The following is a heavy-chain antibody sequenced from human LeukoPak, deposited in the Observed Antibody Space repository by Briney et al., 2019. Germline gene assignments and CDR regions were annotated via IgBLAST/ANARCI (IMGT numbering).Heavy chain of an antibody. CDR2: INHDGST. CDR1: GGSFRDYY. Sequence: SETLSLTCAVYGGSFRDYYWSWIRQPPGKGLEWIGEINHDGSTNYNPSLKSRVTISIDASNSQFFLTLTPVPAADTAVYYCAREGAYSNFVNWFDTWGQGTLVTVSS. CDR3: AREGAYSNFVNWFDT. D-gene: IGHD2/OR15-2a*01. J-gene: IGHJ5*02. V-gene: IGHV4-34*01.